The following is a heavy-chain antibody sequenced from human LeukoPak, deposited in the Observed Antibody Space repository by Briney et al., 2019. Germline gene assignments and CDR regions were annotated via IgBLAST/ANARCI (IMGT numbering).Heavy chain of an antibody. CDR1: GYRFATYW. J-gene: IGHJ4*02. D-gene: IGHD3-10*01. V-gene: IGHV5-51*01. CDR3: ARLGSESYYNLIS. CDR2: IYPGDSDT. Sequence: GESLKISCQGSGYRFATYWIGWVRQMPGKGLEWMGIIYPGDSDTRYSPSFQGQVTISADKSISTAYLQWSSLKASGTAMYYCARLGSESYYNLISWGQGTLVTVSS.